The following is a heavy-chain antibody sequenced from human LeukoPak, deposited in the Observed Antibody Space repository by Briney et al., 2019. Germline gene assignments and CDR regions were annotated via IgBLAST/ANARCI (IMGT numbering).Heavy chain of an antibody. D-gene: IGHD3-16*01. V-gene: IGHV1-2*02. CDR1: GYTFTSYY. Sequence: GASVKVSCKASGYTFTSYYMHWVRQAPGQGLEWMGWINPNSGCTNYAQKFQGRVTMTRDTSISTAYMELSRLRSDDTAVYYCASTLGEGSKLDYWGQGTLVTVSS. J-gene: IGHJ4*02. CDR3: ASTLGEGSKLDY. CDR2: INPNSGCT.